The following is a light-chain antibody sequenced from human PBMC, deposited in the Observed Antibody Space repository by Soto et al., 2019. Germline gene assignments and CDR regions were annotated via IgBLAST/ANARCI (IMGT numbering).Light chain of an antibody. J-gene: IGKJ1*01. Sequence: DIQMTQSPSSLSASVGDRVTITCRASQGSSNYLAWYQQKPGKVPKLLIYAASPLQSVVPSRFSGSGSGTDFTLTICSLQPEDGATSYCQTYNSVPWTFGQGTKVAIK. CDR2: AAS. CDR1: QGSSNY. CDR3: QTYNSVPWT. V-gene: IGKV1-27*01.